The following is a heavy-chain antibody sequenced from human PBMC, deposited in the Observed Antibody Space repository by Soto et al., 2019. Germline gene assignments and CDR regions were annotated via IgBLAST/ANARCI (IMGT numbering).Heavy chain of an antibody. V-gene: IGHV3-53*01. CDR2: IYSGGST. Sequence: GRSLRLSCAPSGFSASSNYMTWVRQAPGNGLGWVSVIYSGGSTYYADSVKGRFSIARDIFKNTVYLQMNRQRFEDTAVYYCAGGAAVGSSSYYFDYWGQGTQVTVSS. D-gene: IGHD1-26*01. CDR1: GFSASSNY. J-gene: IGHJ4*02. CDR3: AGGAAVGSSSYYFDY.